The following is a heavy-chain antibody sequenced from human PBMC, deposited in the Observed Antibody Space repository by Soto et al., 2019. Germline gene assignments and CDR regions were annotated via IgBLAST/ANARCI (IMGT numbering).Heavy chain of an antibody. Sequence: SETLSLTCAVSGGSISSGGYSWSWIRQPPGKGLEWIGYIYHSGSTYYNPSLKSRVTISVDRSKNQFSLKLSSVTAADTAVYYCARNSYGLDIDYWGQGTLVTVSS. V-gene: IGHV4-30-2*01. J-gene: IGHJ4*02. D-gene: IGHD5-18*01. CDR3: ARNSYGLDIDY. CDR2: IYHSGST. CDR1: GGSISSGGYS.